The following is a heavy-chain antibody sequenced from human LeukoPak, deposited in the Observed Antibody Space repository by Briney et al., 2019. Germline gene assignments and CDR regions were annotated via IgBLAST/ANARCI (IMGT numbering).Heavy chain of an antibody. D-gene: IGHD3-16*01. CDR3: ARESGGSYYDY. V-gene: IGHV4-59*01. CDR2: INYSGRT. Sequence: SETLSLTCTVFGGSIRSYYWSWIRQPPGKGLEWIGYINYSGRTNYNPSLKSGVTISVDTSKNQVSLKLSSVTAADTAVYYCARESGGSYYDYWGQGTRVTVSS. J-gene: IGHJ4*02. CDR1: GGSIRSYY.